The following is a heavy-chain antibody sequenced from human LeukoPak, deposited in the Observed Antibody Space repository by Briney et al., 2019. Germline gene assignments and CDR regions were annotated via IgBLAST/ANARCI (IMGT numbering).Heavy chain of an antibody. CDR3: ARVRRFLEWVAFDY. CDR2: IKQDGSEK. D-gene: IGHD3-3*01. V-gene: IGHV3-7*01. J-gene: IGHJ4*02. CDR1: GFTFSSYW. Sequence: PGGSLRLSCAASGFTFSSYWMSWVRQAPGKGLEWVANIKQDGSEKYYVDSVKGRFTISRDNAKNSLYLQMNSLRAEDTAVYYCARVRRFLEWVAFDYWGQGTLVTVSS.